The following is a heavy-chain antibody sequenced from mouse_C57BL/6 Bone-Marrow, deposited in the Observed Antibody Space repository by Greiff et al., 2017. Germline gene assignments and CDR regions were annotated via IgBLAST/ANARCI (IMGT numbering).Heavy chain of an antibody. Sequence: EVHLVESGGGLVKPGGSLKLSCAASGFTFSSYAMSWVRQTPEKRLEWVATISDGGSYTYYPDNVKGRFTISRDNAKNNLYLQKSHLKSEDTAMYYCARVYCYAMDYWGQGTSVTVSS. V-gene: IGHV5-4*01. CDR3: ARVYCYAMDY. CDR2: ISDGGSYT. J-gene: IGHJ4*01. CDR1: GFTFSSYA.